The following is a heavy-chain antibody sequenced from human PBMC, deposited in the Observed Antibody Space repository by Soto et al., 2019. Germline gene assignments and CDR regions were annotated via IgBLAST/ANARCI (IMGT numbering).Heavy chain of an antibody. D-gene: IGHD4-17*01. CDR3: AAAKFGDYFHID. Sequence: GGSLRLSCAASGFSFSSYTMNWVRQAPGKGLEWVSSMSSSNEYIFYEDSVKGRFTISRDNAKNTLYLQMNSPRAEDTAVYYCAAAKFGDYFHIDRGQGAPVTVSS. CDR2: MSSSNEYI. V-gene: IGHV3-21*01. J-gene: IGHJ4*02. CDR1: GFSFSSYT.